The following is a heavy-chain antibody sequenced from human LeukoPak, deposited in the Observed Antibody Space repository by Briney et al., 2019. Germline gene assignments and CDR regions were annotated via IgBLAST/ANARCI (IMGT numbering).Heavy chain of an antibody. J-gene: IGHJ4*02. V-gene: IGHV4-34*01. CDR1: GGSFSGYY. CDR2: INHSGST. CDR3: ARVFLGYCSSTSCYNRWYFDY. Sequence: SETLSLTCAVYGGSFSGYYWSWIRQPPGKGLEWIGEINHSGSTNYNPSLKSRVTISVDTSKSQFSLKLSSVTAADTAVYYCARVFLGYCSSTSCYNRWYFDYWGQGTLVTVSS. D-gene: IGHD2-2*02.